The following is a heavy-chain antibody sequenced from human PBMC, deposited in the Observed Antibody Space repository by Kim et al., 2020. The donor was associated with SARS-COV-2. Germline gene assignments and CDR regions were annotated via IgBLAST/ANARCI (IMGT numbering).Heavy chain of an antibody. J-gene: IGHJ5*02. CDR3: ARRGLTYGGNWSDP. Sequence: GGSLRLSCAASGFTFSNYDMRWIRQVPGKGLEWVADISNTASYTAYANSVKGRFTISRDNAKNSLHLQMNSLRAEDTALYYCARRGLTYGGNWSDPWGQGPLATLPS. CDR2: ISNTASYT. CDR1: GFTFSNYD. V-gene: IGHV3-11*03. D-gene: IGHD3-10*01.